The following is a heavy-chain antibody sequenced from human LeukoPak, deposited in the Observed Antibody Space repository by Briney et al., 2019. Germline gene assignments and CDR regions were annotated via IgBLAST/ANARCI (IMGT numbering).Heavy chain of an antibody. CDR2: INTNTGNP. CDR3: ARDLRTTVTKYWYFDL. CDR1: GYTFTSYA. Sequence: ASVKVSCKASGYTFTSYAMNWVRQAPGQGLEWMGWINTNTGNPTYAQGFTGRFVFSLDTSVSTAYLQISSLKAEDTAVYYCARDLRTTVTKYWYFDLWGRGTLVTVSS. J-gene: IGHJ2*01. V-gene: IGHV7-4-1*02. D-gene: IGHD4-17*01.